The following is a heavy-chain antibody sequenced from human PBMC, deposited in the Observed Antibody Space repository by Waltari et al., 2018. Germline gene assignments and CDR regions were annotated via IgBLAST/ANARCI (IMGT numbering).Heavy chain of an antibody. Sequence: QVQLQESGPGLMKPSETLSLSCTVSGASLTTYYWSWIRQPPGKGLEYIGYIHDSVDTNYSPSLRRRVSMSMDTSKNQFSLKVSSVTAADSAVYYCARVHGSESPLSWGTDVWGQGTAVTVSS. CDR1: GASLTTYY. V-gene: IGHV4-59*01. CDR3: ARVHGSESPLSWGTDV. J-gene: IGHJ6*02. CDR2: IHDSVDT.